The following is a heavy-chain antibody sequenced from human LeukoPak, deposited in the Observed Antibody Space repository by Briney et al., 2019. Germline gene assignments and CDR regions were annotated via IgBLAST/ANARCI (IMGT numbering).Heavy chain of an antibody. CDR3: AKESGKFDY. CDR1: GLNFDDSA. Sequence: GGSRRLSSVASGLNFDDSAMHGVRQAPGKGLDWVSLISADGGSTFSADSVKGRFSISRDNSKNSLYLQMNSLRSEDTAMYYCAKESGKFDYWGQGTLVAVSS. J-gene: IGHJ4*02. V-gene: IGHV3-43*02. CDR2: ISADGGST.